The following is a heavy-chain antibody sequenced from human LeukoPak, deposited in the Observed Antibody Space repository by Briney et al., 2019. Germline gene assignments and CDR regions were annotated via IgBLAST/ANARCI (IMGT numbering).Heavy chain of an antibody. V-gene: IGHV1-18*01. CDR2: ISAYNGDT. Sequence: ASVKVSCKASGYTFISYGISWVRQAPGQGLEWMGWISAYNGDTNYAQKLQGRVTVTTDTSTSTAYMELRSLRSDDTAVYYCARGSGRPNSYYYMDVWGKGTTVTISS. CDR3: ARGSGRPNSYYYMDV. J-gene: IGHJ6*03. D-gene: IGHD3-10*01. CDR1: GYTFISYG.